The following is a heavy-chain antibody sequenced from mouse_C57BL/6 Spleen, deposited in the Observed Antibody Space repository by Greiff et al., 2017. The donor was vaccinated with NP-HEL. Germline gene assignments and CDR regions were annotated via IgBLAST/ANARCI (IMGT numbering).Heavy chain of an antibody. V-gene: IGHV5-17*01. J-gene: IGHJ4*01. Sequence: VQLKESGGGLVKPGGSLKLSCAASGFTFSDYGMHWVRQAPEKGLEWVAYISSGSSTIYYADTVKGRFTISRDNAKNTLFLQMTSLRSEDTAMYYCARAYDGYYPYAMDYWGQGTSVTVSS. CDR1: GFTFSDYG. CDR3: ARAYDGYYPYAMDY. D-gene: IGHD2-3*01. CDR2: ISSGSSTI.